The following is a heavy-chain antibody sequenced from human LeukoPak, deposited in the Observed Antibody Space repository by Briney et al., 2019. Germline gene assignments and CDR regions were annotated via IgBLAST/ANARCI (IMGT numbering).Heavy chain of an antibody. CDR2: ISATGNYI. V-gene: IGHV3-21*01. CDR3: ARVSYSHGDYDRNPVFN. D-gene: IGHD4-17*01. J-gene: IGHJ1*01. CDR1: GFIFSSYS. Sequence: GGSLPHSCAASGFIFSSYSMNWVRQAPGKGLEWVSSISATGNYIYYADSVKGRFTISRDNAKNSLYLQMNSLRAEDTAVYYCARVSYSHGDYDRNPVFNWGQG.